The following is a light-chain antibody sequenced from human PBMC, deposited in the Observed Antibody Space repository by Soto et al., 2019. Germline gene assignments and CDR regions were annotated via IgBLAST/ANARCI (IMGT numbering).Light chain of an antibody. V-gene: IGLV1-47*02. CDR2: SNN. J-gene: IGLJ1*01. CDR1: SSNIGSNY. CDR3: AAWDDSLSGSV. Sequence: QSVLTQPPSASGTPGQRVTISCSGSSSNIGSNYVYWYQQLPGTAPKLLIYSNNQRPSGVPDRFSGSKSGTSASLAISGLRSEDEADYYCAAWDDSLSGSVFGTGTNSTVL.